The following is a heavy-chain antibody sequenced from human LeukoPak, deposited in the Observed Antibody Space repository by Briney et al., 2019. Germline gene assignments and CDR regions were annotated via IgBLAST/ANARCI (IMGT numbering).Heavy chain of an antibody. Sequence: ASVKVSCKVSGYTFTDYYMHWVQQAPGKGLEWMGLVDPEDGETIYAEKFQGRVTITADTSTDTAYMELSSLRSEDTAVYYCATASSIVVVPAARRGWFDPWGQGTLVTVSS. V-gene: IGHV1-69-2*01. CDR2: VDPEDGET. CDR3: ATASSIVVVPAARRGWFDP. J-gene: IGHJ5*02. CDR1: GYTFTDYY. D-gene: IGHD2-2*01.